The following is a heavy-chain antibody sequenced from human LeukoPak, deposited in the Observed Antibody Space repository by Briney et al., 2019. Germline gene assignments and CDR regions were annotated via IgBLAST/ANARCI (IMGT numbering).Heavy chain of an antibody. J-gene: IGHJ5*02. Sequence: PGGSLRLSCAASGFTVSSNYMSWVRQAPGKGLEWVSVIYSGGSTYYADSVKGRFTISRHNSKNTLYLQMNSLRAEDTAVYYCARLVVDTAIVSLDPWGQGTLVTVSS. CDR3: ARLVVDTAIVSLDP. CDR1: GFTVSSNY. D-gene: IGHD5-18*01. V-gene: IGHV3-53*04. CDR2: IYSGGST.